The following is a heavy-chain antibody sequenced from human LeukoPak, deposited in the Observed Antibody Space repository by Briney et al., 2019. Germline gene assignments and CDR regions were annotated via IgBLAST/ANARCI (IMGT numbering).Heavy chain of an antibody. Sequence: GVSLRLSCAASGFTFSCYSMNWVRQAPGKGLEWVSSISSSSSYVYYADSVKGRFTISRDNAKNSLYLQMNSLRAEDTAVYYCARAQWLANEVDYWGQGTLVTVSS. CDR1: GFTFSCYS. CDR3: ARAQWLANEVDY. V-gene: IGHV3-21*01. CDR2: ISSSSSYV. D-gene: IGHD6-19*01. J-gene: IGHJ4*02.